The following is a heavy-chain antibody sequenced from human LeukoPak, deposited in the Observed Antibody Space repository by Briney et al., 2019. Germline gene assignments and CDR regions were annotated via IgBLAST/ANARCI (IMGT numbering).Heavy chain of an antibody. V-gene: IGHV4-39*01. J-gene: IGHJ4*02. CDR1: GGSISSSSYY. Sequence: SETLSLTCTVFGGSISSSSYYWGWIRQPPGKGLEWIGIIYYSGSTYYNPSLKSRVTISVDTSKNQFSLKLSSVTAADTAVYYCARHPISGYYYFDYWGQGTLVTVSS. D-gene: IGHD3-22*01. CDR2: IYYSGST. CDR3: ARHPISGYYYFDY.